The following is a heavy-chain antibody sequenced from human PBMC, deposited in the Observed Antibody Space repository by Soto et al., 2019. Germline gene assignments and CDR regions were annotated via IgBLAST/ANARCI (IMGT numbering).Heavy chain of an antibody. CDR1: GGSVSSGSYY. J-gene: IGHJ6*02. D-gene: IGHD5-12*01. CDR3: ARGERGYSGYDSYYYGMDV. CDR2: IYYSGST. Sequence: LSLTCTVSGGSVSSGSYYWSWIRQPPGKGLEWIGYIYYSGSTNYNPSLKSRVTISVDTSKNQFSLKLSSVTAADTAVYYCARGERGYSGYDSYYYGMDVWGQGTTVTVSS. V-gene: IGHV4-61*01.